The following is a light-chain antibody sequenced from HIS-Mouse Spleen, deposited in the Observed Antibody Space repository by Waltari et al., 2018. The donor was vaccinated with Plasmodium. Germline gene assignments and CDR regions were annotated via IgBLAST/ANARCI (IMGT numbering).Light chain of an antibody. J-gene: IGLJ1*01. CDR3: CSYAGSSTYV. Sequence: QSALTQPASVSGSPGQSITISCTGTSSDVGSYNLVSWYQQHPRKAPKLRFYVVSKRPSGVSNRFAGSKSGNTASLTISGLQAEDEADYYCCSYAGSSTYVFGTGTKVTVL. CDR1: SSDVGSYNL. CDR2: VVS. V-gene: IGLV2-23*02.